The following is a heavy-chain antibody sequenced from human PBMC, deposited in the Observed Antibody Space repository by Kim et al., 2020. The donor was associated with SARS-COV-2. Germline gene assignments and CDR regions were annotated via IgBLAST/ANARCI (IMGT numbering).Heavy chain of an antibody. CDR2: IDWDDDK. D-gene: IGHD5-12*01. CDR3: ARTVEMATITRRYYYYGMDV. V-gene: IGHV2-70*01. Sequence: SGPTLVNPTPTLTLTCTFSGFSLSTSGMCVSWIRQPPGKALEWLALIDWDDDKYYSTSLKTRLTISKDTSKNQVVLTMTNMDPVDTATYYCARTVEMATITRRYYYYGMDVWGQGTTVTVSS. CDR1: GFSLSTSGMC. J-gene: IGHJ6*02.